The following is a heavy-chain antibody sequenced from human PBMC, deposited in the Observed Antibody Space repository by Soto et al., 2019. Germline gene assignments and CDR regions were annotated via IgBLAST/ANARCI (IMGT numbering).Heavy chain of an antibody. D-gene: IGHD3-22*01. V-gene: IGHV3-23*01. CDR1: GFTFSSYA. CDR3: AKDLESSGFSYFDY. CDR2: ISGSGGNT. Sequence: GGSLRLSCAASGFTFSSYAMGWVRQAPGKGLEWVSAISGSGGNTYYADSVKGRFTISRDNSKNTLYLQMNSLRAEDTAVYYCAKDLESSGFSYFDYWGQGTLVTVSS. J-gene: IGHJ4*02.